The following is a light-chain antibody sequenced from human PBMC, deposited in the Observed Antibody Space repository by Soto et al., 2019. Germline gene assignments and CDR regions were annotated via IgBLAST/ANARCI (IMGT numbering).Light chain of an antibody. CDR2: EVT. Sequence: QSALTQPASVFGSPGQSITISCTGTSSDIGGYNSVSWYQQHPRKAPKLMIYEVTNRPSGISNRFSGSKSGNTASLTISGLQAKDEADYYCSSYTRGNTYVFGTGTKLTVL. J-gene: IGLJ1*01. V-gene: IGLV2-14*01. CDR1: SSDIGGYNS. CDR3: SSYTRGNTYV.